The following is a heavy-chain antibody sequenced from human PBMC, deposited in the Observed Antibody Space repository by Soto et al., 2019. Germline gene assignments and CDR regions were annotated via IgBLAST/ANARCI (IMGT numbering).Heavy chain of an antibody. CDR3: AMSIAARGGFDY. V-gene: IGHV4-31*03. Sequence: QVQLQESGPGLVKPSQTLSLTCTVSGGSISSGGYYWSWIRQHPGKGLEWIGYIYYSGSTYYNPSLRSRVTIAVDTSKNQFPLKLSSVTAADTAVYYCAMSIAARGGFDYWGQGTLVTVSS. J-gene: IGHJ4*02. D-gene: IGHD6-6*01. CDR1: GGSISSGGYY. CDR2: IYYSGST.